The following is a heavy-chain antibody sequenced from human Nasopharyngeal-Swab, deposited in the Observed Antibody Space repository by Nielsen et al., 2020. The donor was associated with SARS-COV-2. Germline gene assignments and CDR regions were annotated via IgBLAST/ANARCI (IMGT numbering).Heavy chain of an antibody. Sequence: GESLKISCAASGFTFSSYAMHWVRQAPGKGLEWVAVISYDGSNKYYADSVKGRFTISRDNSKNTLYLQMNSLRAEDTAVYYCARDIFHSSSWYEDYWGQGTLVTVSS. J-gene: IGHJ4*02. CDR2: ISYDGSNK. CDR1: GFTFSSYA. D-gene: IGHD6-13*01. CDR3: ARDIFHSSSWYEDY. V-gene: IGHV3-30*04.